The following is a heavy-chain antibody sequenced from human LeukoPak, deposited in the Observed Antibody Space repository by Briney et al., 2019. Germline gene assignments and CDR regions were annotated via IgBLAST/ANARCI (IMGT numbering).Heavy chain of an antibody. CDR2: IYYSGSI. CDR3: ARRGPVTTPYYYYYMDV. CDR1: GGSISSYY. D-gene: IGHD4-17*01. J-gene: IGHJ6*03. V-gene: IGHV4-59*08. Sequence: PETLSLTCAVSGGSISSYYWSWIRQPPRKGLEWIGYIYYSGSINYNPSLKSRVTISVDTSKNQFSLKLSSVTAADTAVYYCARRGPVTTPYYYYYMDVWGKGTTVTVSS.